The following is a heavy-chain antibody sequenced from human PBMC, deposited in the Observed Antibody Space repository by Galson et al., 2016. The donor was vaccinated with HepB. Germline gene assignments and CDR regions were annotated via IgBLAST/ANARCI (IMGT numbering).Heavy chain of an antibody. Sequence: SLRLSCAGSGFTFSSFAMSWVRQAPGKGLEWVATISYDGTNKYYADSVKGRFTISRDNSKNTLYLQMNSLRVEGTAVYYCARNYYDTVGRFDQWGQGTLVTVSS. CDR1: GFTFSSFA. CDR2: ISYDGTNK. D-gene: IGHD3-22*01. V-gene: IGHV3-30-3*01. J-gene: IGHJ4*02. CDR3: ARNYYDTVGRFDQ.